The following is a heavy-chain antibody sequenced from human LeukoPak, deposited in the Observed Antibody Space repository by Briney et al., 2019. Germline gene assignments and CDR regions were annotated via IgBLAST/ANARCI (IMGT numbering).Heavy chain of an antibody. CDR3: ARDGLAAATLHWCFDL. CDR2: ISSSSSYI. V-gene: IGHV3-21*01. Sequence: AGGSLRLSCAASGFTFSSYSMNWVRQAPGKGLEWVSSISSSSSYIYYADSVKGRFTISRDNARNSLYLQMNSLRAEDTAVYYCARDGLAAATLHWCFDLWGRGTLVTVSS. CDR1: GFTFSSYS. J-gene: IGHJ2*01. D-gene: IGHD2-15*01.